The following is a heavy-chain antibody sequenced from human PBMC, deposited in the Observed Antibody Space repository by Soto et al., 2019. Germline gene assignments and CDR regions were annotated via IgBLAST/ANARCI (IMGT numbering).Heavy chain of an antibody. CDR1: GFNLGNFG. J-gene: IGHJ4*02. CDR2: ISNDENIK. V-gene: IGHV3-33*01. D-gene: IGHD5-12*01. Sequence: GGSLRLSCVASGFNLGNFGMHWVRQAPGKGLEWLTVISNDENIKQDSVRGRFAIARDNSKNTLYLHLTSLRAEDTAIYYCARGLRGVLDYWGQGTLVTVSS. CDR3: ARGLRGVLDY.